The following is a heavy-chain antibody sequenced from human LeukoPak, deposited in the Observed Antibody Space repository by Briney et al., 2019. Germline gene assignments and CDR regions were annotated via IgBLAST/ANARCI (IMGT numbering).Heavy chain of an antibody. CDR2: IYQSGNT. V-gene: IGHV4-30-2*01. J-gene: IGHJ4*02. D-gene: IGHD1-26*01. CDR3: ARGEVGELPDY. Sequence: PSETLSLTCTVSGGSISRGGYFWSWIRLPPGKGLEWIGHIYQSGNTYNNPSLKSRVTISVDRSKNQISLRLTSVTAADTAVYFCARGEVGELPDYWGQGTLVTVSS. CDR1: GGSISRGGYF.